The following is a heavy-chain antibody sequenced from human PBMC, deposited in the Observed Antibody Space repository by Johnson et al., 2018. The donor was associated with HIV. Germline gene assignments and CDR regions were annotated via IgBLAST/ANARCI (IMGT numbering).Heavy chain of an antibody. CDR3: ARDGESQQLPLGDAFDV. CDR2: LYSGGNT. Sequence: VQLVESGGGLVQSGGSLRLSCGASGFSVSNNYMNWVRQAPGKGLEWVSVLYSGGNTYYADSVRGRFTISRDNSKNTLYLQMSSLKVEDTAMYYCARDGESQQLPLGDAFDVWGQGTMVIVSS. CDR1: GFSVSNNY. V-gene: IGHV3-66*01. D-gene: IGHD6-13*01. J-gene: IGHJ3*01.